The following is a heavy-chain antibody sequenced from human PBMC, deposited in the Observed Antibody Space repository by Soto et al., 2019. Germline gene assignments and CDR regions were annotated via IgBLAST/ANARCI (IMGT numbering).Heavy chain of an antibody. CDR2: IYYSGST. V-gene: IGHV4-39*02. D-gene: IGHD3-16*01. CDR3: ARDDYVWGSYSY. J-gene: IGHJ4*02. Sequence: QLQLQESGPGLVKPSETLSLTCTVSGGSISSSSYYWGWIRQPPGKGLEWIGSIYYSGSTYYNTSLKSRVTISVDTSKNQFSLKLSSVTAADTAVYYCARDDYVWGSYSYWGQGTLVTVSS. CDR1: GGSISSSSYY.